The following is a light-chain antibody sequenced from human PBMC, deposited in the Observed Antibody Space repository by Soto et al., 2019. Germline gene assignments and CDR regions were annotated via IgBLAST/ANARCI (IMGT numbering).Light chain of an antibody. CDR2: GNS. J-gene: IGLJ2*01. Sequence: QSVLTQPPSVSGAPGQRVTISCTGSSSNIGAGSDVHWYQQLPGTAPKLLIYGNSNRPSGVPDRFSVSKSGTSASLTITGLQAEDEADYYCQSYDSSLRGVVFGGEPKVTV. CDR1: SSNIGAGSD. V-gene: IGLV1-40*01. CDR3: QSYDSSLRGVV.